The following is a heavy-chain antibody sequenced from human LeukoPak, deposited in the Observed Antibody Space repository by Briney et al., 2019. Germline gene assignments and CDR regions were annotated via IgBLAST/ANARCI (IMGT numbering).Heavy chain of an antibody. J-gene: IGHJ3*02. D-gene: IGHD3-22*01. CDR2: IYHSGST. CDR3: ARARLALIVVDAFDI. CDR1: GGSISSGGYS. Sequence: PSETLSLTCAVSGGSISSGGYSWSWIRQPPGKGLEWIVYIYHSGSTYYNPSLKSRVTISVDRSKNQFSLKLSSVTAADTAVYYCARARLALIVVDAFDIWGQGTMVTVSS. V-gene: IGHV4-30-2*01.